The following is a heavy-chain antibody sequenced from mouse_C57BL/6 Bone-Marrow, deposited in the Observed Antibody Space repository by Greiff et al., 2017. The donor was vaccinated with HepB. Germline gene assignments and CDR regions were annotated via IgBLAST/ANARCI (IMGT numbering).Heavy chain of an antibody. CDR3: AYYSTNYAMDY. J-gene: IGHJ4*01. D-gene: IGHD2-5*01. CDR1: GYTFTSYW. V-gene: IGHV1-64*01. Sequence: VKLQQPGAELVKPGASVKLSCKASGYTFTSYWMHWVKQRPGQGLEWIGMIHPNSGSTNYNEKFKSKATLTVDKSSSTAYMQLSSLTSEDSAVYYCAYYSTNYAMDYWGQGTSVTVSS. CDR2: IHPNSGST.